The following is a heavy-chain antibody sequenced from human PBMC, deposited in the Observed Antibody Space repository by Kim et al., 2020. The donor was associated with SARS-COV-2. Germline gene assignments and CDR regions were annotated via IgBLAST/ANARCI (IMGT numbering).Heavy chain of an antibody. Sequence: SETLSLTCAVYGGSFSGYYWSWIRQPPGKGLEWIGEINHSGSTNYNPSLKSRVTISVDTSKNQFSLKLSSVTAADTAVYYCARVDVITMVRGHFDYWGQGTLVTVSS. V-gene: IGHV4-34*01. CDR3: ARVDVITMVRGHFDY. J-gene: IGHJ4*02. CDR1: GGSFSGYY. D-gene: IGHD3-10*01. CDR2: INHSGST.